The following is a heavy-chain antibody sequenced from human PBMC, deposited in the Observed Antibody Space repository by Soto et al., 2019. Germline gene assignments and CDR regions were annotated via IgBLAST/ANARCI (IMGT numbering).Heavy chain of an antibody. CDR3: ARDKGGWPDY. CDR1: GGSLSTYY. Sequence: QVQLQESGPGLVKPSETLFLTCTVSGGSLSTYYWSWIRQPPGKGLEWIGYIYYTGSTHYNPSLKSRVSISLDTSKNHFSLQLTSVTAADTAVYYCARDKGGWPDYWGQGTLVTVSS. J-gene: IGHJ4*02. D-gene: IGHD1-26*01. CDR2: IYYTGST. V-gene: IGHV4-59*01.